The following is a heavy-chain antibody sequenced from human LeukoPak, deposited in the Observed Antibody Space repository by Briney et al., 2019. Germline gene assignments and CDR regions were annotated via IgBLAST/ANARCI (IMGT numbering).Heavy chain of an antibody. V-gene: IGHV4-59*01. CDR3: ARNYDFWSGSGAYYYYMDV. J-gene: IGHJ6*03. D-gene: IGHD3-3*01. Sequence: SETLSLTCTVSGGSITSYYWSWIRQPPGKGLEWIGYIYYSGSTNYNPSLKSRVTISVDTSKNQFSLKLSSVTAADTAVYYCARNYDFWSGSGAYYYYMDVWGKGTTVTVSS. CDR2: IYYSGST. CDR1: GGSITSYY.